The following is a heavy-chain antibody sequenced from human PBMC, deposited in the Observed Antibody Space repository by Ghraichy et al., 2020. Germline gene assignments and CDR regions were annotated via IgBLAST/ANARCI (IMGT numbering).Heavy chain of an antibody. J-gene: IGHJ6*02. D-gene: IGHD2-2*01. V-gene: IGHV3-48*04. CDR1: GFSFTSYS. CDR3: ARDARIHVPAGRGFYYLMDV. CDR2: ISSTSSTI. Sequence: GGSLRLSCAVSGFSFTSYSMNWVRQAPGQGLEWVSYISSTSSTIYFADSVKGRFTISRDNAKNSLYLQMNSLRAEDTAVYYCARDARIHVPAGRGFYYLMDVWGPGTTVTVSS.